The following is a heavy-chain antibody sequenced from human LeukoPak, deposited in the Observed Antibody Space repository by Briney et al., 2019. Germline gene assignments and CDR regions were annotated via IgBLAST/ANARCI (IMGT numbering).Heavy chain of an antibody. Sequence: ASVKVSCKASGGTLSSYAISWVRQAPGQGLEWMGWINTNTGNPTYAQGFTGRFVFSLDTSVSTAYLQISSLKAEDTAVYYCARGSIAAAGTLFDPWGQGTLVTVSS. J-gene: IGHJ5*02. CDR1: GGTLSSYA. CDR3: ARGSIAAAGTLFDP. CDR2: INTNTGNP. V-gene: IGHV7-4-1*02. D-gene: IGHD6-13*01.